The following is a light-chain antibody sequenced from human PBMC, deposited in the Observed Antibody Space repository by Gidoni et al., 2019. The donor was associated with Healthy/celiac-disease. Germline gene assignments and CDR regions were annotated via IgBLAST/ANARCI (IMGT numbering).Light chain of an antibody. V-gene: IGKV3-20*01. J-gene: IGKJ2*01. CDR1: QSVSSSY. CDR2: GAS. Sequence: EIAVTQSPGTLSLSPVERATLSCRASQSVSSSYLAWYQQKPGQAPSLLLYGASSRATGITDRFIGGRSGTNFTLTISRLEPEDFAVYYCQQYGSSPKYTFGQGTKLEIK. CDR3: QQYGSSPKYT.